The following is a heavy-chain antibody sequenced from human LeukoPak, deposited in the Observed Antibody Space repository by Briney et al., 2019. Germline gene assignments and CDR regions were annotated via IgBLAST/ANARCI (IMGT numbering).Heavy chain of an antibody. CDR2: MKQDGSEK. Sequence: GGSLRLSCGASGFTLSSYWMTWVRQAPGKGLEWVANMKQDGSEKYYVDSVKGRFTISRDNAKNSLYLQMDSLRAEDTAVYYCARPGSNWRFDYWGQGTLVTVSS. CDR3: ARPGSNWRFDY. D-gene: IGHD1-20*01. V-gene: IGHV3-7*01. J-gene: IGHJ4*02. CDR1: GFTLSSYW.